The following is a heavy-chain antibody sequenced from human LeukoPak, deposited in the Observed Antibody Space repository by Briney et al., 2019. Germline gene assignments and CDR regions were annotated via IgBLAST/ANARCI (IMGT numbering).Heavy chain of an antibody. J-gene: IGHJ3*02. CDR3: ARDPQYSSSSDAFDI. CDR1: GGSVSSGRDY. CDR2: IYYSGST. D-gene: IGHD6-13*01. V-gene: IGHV4-61*01. Sequence: SESLSLACTVSGGSVSSGRDYSSWIRQPRGKGLERIGYIYYSGSTNYNPSLMSRVTISVDTSKNQCSLRVSSVAAADTAVYFCARDPQYSSSSDAFDIWGQGTMVTVSS.